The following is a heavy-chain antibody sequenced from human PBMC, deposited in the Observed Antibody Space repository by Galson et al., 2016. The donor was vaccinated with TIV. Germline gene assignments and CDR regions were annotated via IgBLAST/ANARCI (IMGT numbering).Heavy chain of an antibody. CDR2: TYHNSKWFN. CDR3: ARFTWDLRAFEI. Sequence: CAISGDSVSSNSGAWNWLRQSPSRGLEWLGRTYHNSKWFNDYATSVKSRIIIISDTSKNQVSLQISSVTPEDTAVYYCARFTWDLRAFEIWGQGTMVTVSS. CDR1: GDSVSSNSGA. D-gene: IGHD1-26*01. V-gene: IGHV6-1*01. J-gene: IGHJ3*02.